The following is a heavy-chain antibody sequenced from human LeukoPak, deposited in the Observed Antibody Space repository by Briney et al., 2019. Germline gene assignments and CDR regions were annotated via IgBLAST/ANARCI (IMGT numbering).Heavy chain of an antibody. V-gene: IGHV1-2*06. CDR1: RYTFTGYY. D-gene: IGHD2-15*01. CDR3: ARGYCSGGSCYSVENWFDP. CDR2: INPNSGGT. J-gene: IGHJ5*02. Sequence: GASVTVSCKAARYTFTGYYMFWVRQAPGQGLEWMGRINPNSGGTNYAQKVQGRVTMTRDTSISTAYMELSRLGSDDTAVYYCARGYCSGGSCYSVENWFDPWGQGTLVTVSS.